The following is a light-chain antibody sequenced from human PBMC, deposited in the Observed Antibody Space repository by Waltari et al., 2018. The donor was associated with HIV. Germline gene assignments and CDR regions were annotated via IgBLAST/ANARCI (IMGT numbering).Light chain of an antibody. CDR3: ASWDDSLSVV. CDR1: SPHIGSNY. CDR2: RNN. V-gene: IGLV1-47*01. Sequence: QSALPQPPAASGTPGPRVTLSCSGSSPHIGSNYVNGYLQLPGTAPKVLNYRNNQRPSGVLDRFSGSKSGTSASLAISGLRSEDEAEYYCASWDDSLSVVFGGGTKLSVL. J-gene: IGLJ2*01.